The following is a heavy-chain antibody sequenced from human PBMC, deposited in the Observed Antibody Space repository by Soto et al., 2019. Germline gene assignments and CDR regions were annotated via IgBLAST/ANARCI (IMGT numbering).Heavy chain of an antibody. J-gene: IGHJ4*02. V-gene: IGHV1-69*01. CDR3: ARGGDGYNYYFLY. CDR1: GGSFTRHA. CDR2: IVPIIGVA. D-gene: IGHD5-12*01. Sequence: QVQLVQSGAEVKKPGSSVKVSCKASGGSFTRHAISWVRQAPGHGLEWMGGIVPIIGVANYAQNFQDRFTISADESTSTAYMELTSLKSEDTAIYYCARGGDGYNYYFLYWGQGTLVTVSS.